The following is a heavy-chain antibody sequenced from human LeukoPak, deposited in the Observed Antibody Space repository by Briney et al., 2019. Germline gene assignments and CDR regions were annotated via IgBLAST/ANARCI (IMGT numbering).Heavy chain of an antibody. CDR1: GGSFSGYY. V-gene: IGHV4-34*01. CDR3: ARHVPLGDKYSGSYFGGVAFDI. D-gene: IGHD1-26*01. Sequence: PSETLSLTCAVYGGSFSGYYWSWIRQPPGKGLEWIGEINHSGSTNYNPSLKSRVTISVDTSKNQFSLKLSSVTAADTAVYYCARHVPLGDKYSGSYFGGVAFDIWGQGTMVTVSS. J-gene: IGHJ3*02. CDR2: INHSGST.